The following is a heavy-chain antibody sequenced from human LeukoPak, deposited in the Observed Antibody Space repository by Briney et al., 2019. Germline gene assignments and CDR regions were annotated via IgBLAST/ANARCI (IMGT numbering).Heavy chain of an antibody. CDR1: GFTFSSYT. V-gene: IGHV3-21*01. J-gene: IGHJ4*02. Sequence: GGSLRLSCAASGFTFSSYTMNWVRQAPGKGLEWVSSISSSSSNIYYADSVKGRFTISRDNAKNSLYLQMNSLRDEDTAVYYCARDKGVSLTYFDYWGQGTLATVSS. CDR3: ARDKGVSLTYFDY. CDR2: ISSSSSNI. D-gene: IGHD3-9*01.